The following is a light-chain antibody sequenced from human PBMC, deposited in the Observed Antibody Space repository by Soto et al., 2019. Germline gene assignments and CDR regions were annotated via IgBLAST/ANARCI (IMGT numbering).Light chain of an antibody. V-gene: IGKV3-11*01. Sequence: EIVLTQSPATLSLSPGDGATLSCRASQSITKFLAGYQHRPGQPPRLLIYEASERDSGVPARFSGSGSGTDFTLTISSLEPEDFASYYCQQRLTGPWTFGQGTRVEI. CDR2: EAS. J-gene: IGKJ1*01. CDR3: QQRLTGPWT. CDR1: QSITKF.